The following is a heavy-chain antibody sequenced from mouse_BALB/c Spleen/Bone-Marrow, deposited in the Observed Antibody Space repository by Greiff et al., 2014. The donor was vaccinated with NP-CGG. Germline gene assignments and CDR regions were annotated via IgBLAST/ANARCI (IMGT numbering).Heavy chain of an antibody. V-gene: IGHV1S137*01. CDR2: ISTYYGDA. CDR1: GYTFTDYA. Sequence: VQLQQSGAELVRPGVSVKISCKGSGYTFTDYAMHWVKQRHAKSLEWIGVISTYYGDASYNQKFKGKATMTVDKSSSTAYMELARLTSEDSAIYYCARDGSSWGYFDVWGAGTTVTVSS. CDR3: ARDGSSWGYFDV. D-gene: IGHD1-1*01. J-gene: IGHJ1*01.